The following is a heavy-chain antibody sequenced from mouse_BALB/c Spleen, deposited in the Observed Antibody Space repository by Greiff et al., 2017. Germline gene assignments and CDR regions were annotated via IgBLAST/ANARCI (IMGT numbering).Heavy chain of an antibody. CDR2: ISSGGST. CDR1: GFTFSSYA. Sequence: EVQLQESGGGLVKPGGSLKLSCAASGFTFSSYAMSWVRQTPEKRLEWVASISSGGSTYYPDSVKGRFTISRDNARNILYLQMSSLRSEDTAMYYCARGESMITIFDYWGQGTTLTVSS. CDR3: ARGESMITIFDY. J-gene: IGHJ2*01. D-gene: IGHD2-4*01. V-gene: IGHV5-6-5*01.